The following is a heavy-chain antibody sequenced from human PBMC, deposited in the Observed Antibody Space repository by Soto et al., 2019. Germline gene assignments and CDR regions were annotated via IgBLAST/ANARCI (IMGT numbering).Heavy chain of an antibody. CDR1: GFTFSSYS. D-gene: IGHD4-17*01. CDR3: ARDATTTATVSHAFDS. V-gene: IGHV3-21*01. J-gene: IGHJ3*02. Sequence: GGSLRLSCAASGFTFSSYSMNWVRQAPGKGLEWVSSISSSSSYIYYADSVKGRFTISRDNAKNSLYLQMNSLRAEDTAVYYCARDATTTATVSHAFDSWGQGTMVTVSS. CDR2: ISSSSSYI.